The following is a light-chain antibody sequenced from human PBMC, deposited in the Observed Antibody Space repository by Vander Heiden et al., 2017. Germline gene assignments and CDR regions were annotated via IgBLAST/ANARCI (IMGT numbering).Light chain of an antibody. J-gene: IGKJ4*01. CDR1: QSVSNF. Sequence: EIVLTQSPATLSLSPGGRATLSCRASQSVSNFLAWYQQKLGQAPRLLIYDASNRATGIPARFSGSGSGTDFTLTISSLEPEDFAVYYCQQRSDWPLTFGGGTKVEIK. CDR2: DAS. V-gene: IGKV3-11*01. CDR3: QQRSDWPLT.